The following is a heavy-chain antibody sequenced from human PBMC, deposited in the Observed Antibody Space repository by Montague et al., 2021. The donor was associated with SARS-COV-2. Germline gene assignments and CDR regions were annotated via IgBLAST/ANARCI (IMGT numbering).Heavy chain of an antibody. V-gene: IGHV2-5*01. J-gene: IGHJ5*02. CDR2: IYWNDGK. CDR3: AHREEDNNGYSWFDP. CDR1: GFSLDTRGAG. Sequence: VKSTETFTLICSFSGFSLDTRGAGVAWLRQPPGKALEWLGTIYWNDGKHYTSSLKSRLSMSKDTSKNQVVLILTDVDPADTATYFCAHREEDNNGYSWFDPWGQGTLVTVSS. D-gene: IGHD5-12*01.